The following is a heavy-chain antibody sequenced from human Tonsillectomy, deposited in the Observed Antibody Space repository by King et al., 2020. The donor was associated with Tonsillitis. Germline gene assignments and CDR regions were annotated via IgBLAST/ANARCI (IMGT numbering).Heavy chain of an antibody. CDR3: ARILKGGGSCPYCYGMDV. CDR2: ISSNDEK. Sequence: VTLKESGPVLVKPTETLTLTCTVSGFSLSNARMGVSWIRQPPGKALEWLAHISSNDEKSYSTSLKSRLTISKDTSKSQVVLTMTNMDPVDTATYFCARILKGGGSCPYCYGMDVWGQGTTVTVSS. V-gene: IGHV2-26*01. CDR1: GFSLSNARMG. J-gene: IGHJ6*02. D-gene: IGHD2-15*01.